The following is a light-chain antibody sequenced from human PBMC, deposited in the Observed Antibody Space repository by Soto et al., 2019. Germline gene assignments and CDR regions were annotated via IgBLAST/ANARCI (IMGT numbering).Light chain of an antibody. CDR3: QQYGSSPT. CDR2: GAS. Sequence: EIVLTQSPGTLSLSPGERATLSCRASQSVSSSYLAWYQQQPGQAPRLLIYGASSRATGIPDRFSGSGSGTDFTLTISRLEPEEFAVYYCQQYGSSPTFGGGTKVEIK. CDR1: QSVSSSY. J-gene: IGKJ4*01. V-gene: IGKV3-20*01.